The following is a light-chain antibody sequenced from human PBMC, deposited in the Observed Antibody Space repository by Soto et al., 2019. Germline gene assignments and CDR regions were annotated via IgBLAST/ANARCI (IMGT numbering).Light chain of an antibody. CDR2: EVS. J-gene: IGLJ1*01. CDR1: SSDVGGYNY. Sequence: QSALTQPASVSGSPGQSITISCTGTSSDVGGYNYVSWYQQQPGKAPKLMIYEVSNRPSGVSNRFSGSKSDNTASLTISGLQAEDEAHYYCSSYTSSSIDYVFGTGTKLTV. V-gene: IGLV2-14*01. CDR3: SSYTSSSIDYV.